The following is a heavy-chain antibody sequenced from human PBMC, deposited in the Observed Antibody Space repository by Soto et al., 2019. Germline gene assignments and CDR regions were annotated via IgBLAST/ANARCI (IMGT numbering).Heavy chain of an antibody. J-gene: IGHJ4*02. CDR3: ARSNDYRGYFDY. Sequence: GESLKISCKGSGYSFTSYGISWVRQAPGQGLEWMGWISAYNGNTNYAQKLQGRVTMTTDTSTSTAYMELRSLRSDDTAVYYCARSNDYRGYFDYCGQGALVTVSA. CDR1: GYSFTSYG. CDR2: ISAYNGNT. D-gene: IGHD3-16*01. V-gene: IGHV1-18*01.